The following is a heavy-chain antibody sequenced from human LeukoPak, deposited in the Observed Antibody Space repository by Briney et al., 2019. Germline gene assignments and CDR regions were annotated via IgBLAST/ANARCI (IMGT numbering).Heavy chain of an antibody. CDR1: HGSISSYY. J-gene: IGHJ4*02. V-gene: IGHV4-4*09. CDR2: IHSSGST. Sequence: SWTLSLTCSVSHGSISSYYWSWIRQPPGKGLDGIGYIHSSGSTHYNPSLKSRVTTSLDTSKNQFSLKLSSVTAADTAVYYCARLGSYSDHWGQGTLVTVSS. D-gene: IGHD1-26*01. CDR3: ARLGSYSDH.